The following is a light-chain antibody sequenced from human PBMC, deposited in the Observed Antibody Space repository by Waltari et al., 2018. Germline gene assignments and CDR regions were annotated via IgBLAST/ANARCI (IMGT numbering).Light chain of an antibody. CDR3: QQFHLYPLT. CDR2: KSS. J-gene: IGKJ4*01. V-gene: IGKV1-5*03. CDR1: QTISSW. Sequence: DIQLTQSPSTLSASVGDRVTITCRASQTISSWLAWYQQKPGKAPKLLIYKSSTLVSGVSSSFIGRGAGTDFTLTITSLQPDDFATYYCQQFHLYPLTFGGGTKVE.